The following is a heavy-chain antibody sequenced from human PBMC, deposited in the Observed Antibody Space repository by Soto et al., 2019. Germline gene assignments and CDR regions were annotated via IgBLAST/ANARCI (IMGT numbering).Heavy chain of an antibody. CDR1: GYTFTSYG. D-gene: IGHD2-2*01. CDR2: ISAYNGKT. J-gene: IGHJ5*02. V-gene: IGHV1-18*01. Sequence: QVQLVQSGAEVKKPGASVMVSCKASGYTFTSYGISWVRQAPGQGLEWLGWISAYNGKTNYAQKLQGRVTMTTDTSTSTAYMDLRSLRSDDTAVYYCARDWDCSSTSCPNWFDPWGQGTLVTVSS. CDR3: ARDWDCSSTSCPNWFDP.